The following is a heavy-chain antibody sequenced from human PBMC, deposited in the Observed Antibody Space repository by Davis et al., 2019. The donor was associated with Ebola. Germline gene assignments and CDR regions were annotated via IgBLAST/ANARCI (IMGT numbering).Heavy chain of an antibody. CDR1: GFTFSDYP. V-gene: IGHV3-69-1*01. J-gene: IGHJ4*02. Sequence: GESLKISCAASGFTFSDYPMNWVRQAPGKGLEWISHIRGDGAISYADSVKGRLTISRDNAKNSLYLQMNSLRAEDTAVYYCARVSLLRSYYFDYWGQGTLVTVSS. CDR2: IRGDGAI. CDR3: ARVSLLRSYYFDY. D-gene: IGHD2-15*01.